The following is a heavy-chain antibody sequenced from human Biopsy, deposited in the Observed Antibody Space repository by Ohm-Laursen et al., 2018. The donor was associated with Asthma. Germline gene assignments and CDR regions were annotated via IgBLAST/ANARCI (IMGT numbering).Heavy chain of an antibody. D-gene: IGHD2-21*02. CDR1: GFSFGRYG. J-gene: IGHJ6*02. Sequence: SLRLSCAAPGFSFGRYGMHWVRQAPGKGLEWVAVISFDGSNKYYGDSVKGRFTIARDNSKNTVYLQMNSLRAEDTAVYYCASYEVVTAILPMDVWGQGTTVTVSS. V-gene: IGHV3-30*03. CDR2: ISFDGSNK. CDR3: ASYEVVTAILPMDV.